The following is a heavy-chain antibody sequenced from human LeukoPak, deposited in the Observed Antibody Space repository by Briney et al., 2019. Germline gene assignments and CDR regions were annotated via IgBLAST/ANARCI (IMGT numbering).Heavy chain of an antibody. V-gene: IGHV1-46*01. D-gene: IGHD6-19*01. J-gene: IGHJ4*02. CDR2: INPSGGST. CDR1: GYTFTGYY. Sequence: GASVKVSCKASGYTFTGYYMHWVRQAPGQGLEWMGIINPSGGSTSYAQKFQGRVTMTRDTSTSTVYMELSRLRSDDTAVYYCARERVAGHDYWGQGTLVTVSS. CDR3: ARERVAGHDY.